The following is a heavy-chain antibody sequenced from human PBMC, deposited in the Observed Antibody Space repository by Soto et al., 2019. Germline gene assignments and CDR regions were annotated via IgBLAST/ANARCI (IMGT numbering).Heavy chain of an antibody. J-gene: IGHJ4*02. D-gene: IGHD1-1*01. V-gene: IGHV3-7*05. CDR2: IKQDGSEK. Sequence: GGSLRLSCAASGFTFSSYWMSWVRQAPGKGLEWVANIKQDGSEKYYVDSVKGRFTISRDNAKNSLYLQMNSLTAEDTAVYYCARDVGLAQLTEHRDYFDHWGLGTLVTVSS. CDR1: GFTFSSYW. CDR3: ARDVGLAQLTEHRDYFDH.